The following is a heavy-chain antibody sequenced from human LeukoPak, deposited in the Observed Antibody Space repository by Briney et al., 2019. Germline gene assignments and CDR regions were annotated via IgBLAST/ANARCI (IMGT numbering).Heavy chain of an antibody. CDR1: GYHFAIYW. J-gene: IGHJ4*02. Sequence: KTGESLKISCEGSGYHFAIYWIAWVRQMPGKGLEWMGMIYPGDSDTRYNPSYQGQVTISADKSISTAYLQWNSLKASDTAIYYCARAIGRTSGWLESWGQGTLVTVSS. CDR2: IYPGDSDT. D-gene: IGHD6-19*01. V-gene: IGHV5-51*01. CDR3: ARAIGRTSGWLES.